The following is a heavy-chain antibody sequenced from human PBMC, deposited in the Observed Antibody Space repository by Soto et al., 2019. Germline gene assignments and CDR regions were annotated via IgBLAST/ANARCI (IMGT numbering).Heavy chain of an antibody. Sequence: GGSLRIWCAASCFPCGYFGMHLLRQSPGKRLELVAVISLFGSDKFYADSVRSRFTISRDXSKNTLYRQMSGLRGEDTAVYYCAKSPDFFCSIANCYRYYFDYRSQGTLVTSPQ. CDR2: ISLFGSDK. J-gene: IGHJ4*02. V-gene: IGHV3-30*18. D-gene: IGHD2-2*02. CDR1: CFPCGYFG. CDR3: AKSPDFFCSIANCYRYYFDY.